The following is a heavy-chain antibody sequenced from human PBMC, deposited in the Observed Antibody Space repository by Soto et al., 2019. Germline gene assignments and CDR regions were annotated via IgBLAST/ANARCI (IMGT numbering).Heavy chain of an antibody. CDR3: ARHTHDFWSGYYSYYFDY. CDR2: IYYSGST. J-gene: IGHJ4*02. Sequence: QLQLQESGPGLVKPSETLSLTCTVSGGSISSSSYYWGWIRQPPGKGLEWIGSIYYSGSTYYNPSLKSRVTISVDTSKNQFSLKLSSVTAADTAVYYCARHTHDFWSGYYSYYFDYWGQGTLVTVSS. CDR1: GGSISSSSYY. D-gene: IGHD3-3*01. V-gene: IGHV4-39*01.